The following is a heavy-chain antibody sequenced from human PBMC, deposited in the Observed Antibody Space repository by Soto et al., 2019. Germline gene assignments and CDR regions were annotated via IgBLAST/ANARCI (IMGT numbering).Heavy chain of an antibody. CDR3: ARGGGYDLSFDY. V-gene: IGHV4-59*01. CDR2: IYYSGST. D-gene: IGHD5-12*01. Sequence: SETLSLTCTVFGGSISSFYWSWIRQPPGKGLEWIGYIYYSGSTNYNPSLKSRVTISVDTSKNQFSLKLSSVTAADTAVYYCARGGGYDLSFDYWGQGTLVTVSS. J-gene: IGHJ4*02. CDR1: GGSISSFY.